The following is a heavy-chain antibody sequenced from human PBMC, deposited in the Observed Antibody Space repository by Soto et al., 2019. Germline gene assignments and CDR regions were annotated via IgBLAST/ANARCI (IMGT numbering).Heavy chain of an antibody. Sequence: SETLSLTCTVSGGSISSGDYYWSWIRQPPGKGLEWIGYIYYSGSTYYNPSLKSRVTISVDTSKNQFSLKLSSVTAADTAVYYCATSGWLEWSEGMDVWGQGTTVTVSS. J-gene: IGHJ6*02. D-gene: IGHD3-3*01. CDR1: GGSISSGDYY. CDR2: IYYSGST. CDR3: ATSGWLEWSEGMDV. V-gene: IGHV4-30-4*01.